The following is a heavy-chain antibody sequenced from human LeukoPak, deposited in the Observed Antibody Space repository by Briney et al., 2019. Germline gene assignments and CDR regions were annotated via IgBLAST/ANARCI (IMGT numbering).Heavy chain of an antibody. Sequence: GASVKVSCKASGYTFTGYYMHWVRQAPGQGLEWMGWINPNSGGTNYEQKFQGRVTMTRDTSISTAYMELSRLRSDDTAVYYCARDEIAVAGGNWFDPWGQGTLVTVSS. CDR1: GYTFTGYY. CDR2: INPNSGGT. J-gene: IGHJ5*02. D-gene: IGHD6-19*01. CDR3: ARDEIAVAGGNWFDP. V-gene: IGHV1-2*02.